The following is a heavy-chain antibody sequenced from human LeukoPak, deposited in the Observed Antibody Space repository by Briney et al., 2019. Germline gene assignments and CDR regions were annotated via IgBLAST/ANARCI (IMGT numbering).Heavy chain of an antibody. CDR2: INQGGSEK. Sequence: GGSLRLSCAASRFAFSNYWMSGVRQPPGKGLEWVANINQGGSEKYYLSSVKGRFTISRDNAKDSLYLQMNSLRADDTAIYYCVRDGSGYDYWGQGTLVTVSS. J-gene: IGHJ4*02. CDR1: RFAFSNYW. D-gene: IGHD6-19*01. CDR3: VRDGSGYDY. V-gene: IGHV3-7*05.